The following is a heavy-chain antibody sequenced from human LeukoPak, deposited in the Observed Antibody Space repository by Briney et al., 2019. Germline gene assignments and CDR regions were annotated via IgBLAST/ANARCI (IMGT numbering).Heavy chain of an antibody. Sequence: SETLSLTCTVSGGSISSYYWNWIRQPPGKGLEWIGYIYYGGTTNYNPSLKSRVTISVDTSKNQFSLKLSSVTAADTAVYYCARDRWFDPWGQGILVTVSS. CDR3: ARDRWFDP. V-gene: IGHV4-59*01. CDR1: GGSISSYY. CDR2: IYYGGTT. J-gene: IGHJ5*02.